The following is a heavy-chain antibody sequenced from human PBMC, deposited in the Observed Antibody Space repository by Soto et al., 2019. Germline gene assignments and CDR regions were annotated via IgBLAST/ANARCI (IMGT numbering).Heavy chain of an antibody. V-gene: IGHV3-23*01. D-gene: IGHD3-22*01. J-gene: IGHJ6*02. CDR3: AKDKRRITMIVADPADV. Sequence: PGGSLRLSCAASGFTFSSYAMSWVRQAPGKGLEWVSAISGSGGSTYYAESVKGRFTISRDNSKNTLYLQMNSLRAEDTAVYYCAKDKRRITMIVADPADVWGQGSTVTVSS. CDR2: ISGSGGST. CDR1: GFTFSSYA.